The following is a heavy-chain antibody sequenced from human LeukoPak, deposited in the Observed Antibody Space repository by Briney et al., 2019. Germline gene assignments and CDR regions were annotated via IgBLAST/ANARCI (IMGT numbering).Heavy chain of an antibody. V-gene: IGHV3-21*01. Sequence: TGGSLRLSCAASGFTFSSYSMNWVRQAPGKGLEWVSSISSSSSYIYYADSVKGRFTISRDNSKNTLYLQMNSLRAEDTAVYYCARDCGDDFDYWGQGTLVTVSS. CDR3: ARDCGDDFDY. CDR2: ISSSSSYI. J-gene: IGHJ4*02. D-gene: IGHD4-17*01. CDR1: GFTFSSYS.